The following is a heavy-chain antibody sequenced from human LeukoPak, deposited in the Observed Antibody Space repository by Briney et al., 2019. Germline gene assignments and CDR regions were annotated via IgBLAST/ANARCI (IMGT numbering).Heavy chain of an antibody. J-gene: IGHJ4*02. CDR3: ARFRGIGAAGRAYYFDL. V-gene: IGHV4-59*01. D-gene: IGHD3-16*01. CDR1: GGSISGYY. CDR2: ISYSGST. Sequence: SETLSLTCTVSGGSISGYYWSWIRQPPGRGLEWIGYISYSGSTNYNPSLTSRVTISVDTSRNQFSLNLSSVTAADTAVYYCARFRGIGAAGRAYYFDLWGQGTLVTVSS.